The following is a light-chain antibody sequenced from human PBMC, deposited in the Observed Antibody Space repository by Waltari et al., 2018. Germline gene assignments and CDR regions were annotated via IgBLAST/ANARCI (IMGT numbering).Light chain of an antibody. CDR2: SSN. CDR1: TGAVTSGLY. J-gene: IGLJ7*01. CDR3: LLSFSGVHAV. Sequence: QAVVTQEPSLTVSPGGTVPLTCASSTGAVTSGLYPSWFQQRPGQAPTPLIYSSNTKHTWTPARFSASLLGGKAALTLSGAQPEDEADYYCLLSFSGVHAVFGGGTHLTVL. V-gene: IGLV7-46*01.